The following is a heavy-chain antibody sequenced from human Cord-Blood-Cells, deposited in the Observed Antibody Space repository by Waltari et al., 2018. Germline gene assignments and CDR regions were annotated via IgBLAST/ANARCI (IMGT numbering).Heavy chain of an antibody. CDR2: FDPEDGET. CDR1: GYTLTELS. V-gene: IGHV1-24*01. D-gene: IGHD3-22*01. CDR3: ATGKVSVVISSPTFDY. Sequence: QVQLVQSGAEVKKHGASVKVSCQVSGYTLTELSMHWVRQAPGKGLEWMGGFDPEDGETIYAQKFQGRVTMTEDTSTDTTYMELSSLRSEDTALYYCATGKVSVVISSPTFDYWGQGTLVTVSS. J-gene: IGHJ4*02.